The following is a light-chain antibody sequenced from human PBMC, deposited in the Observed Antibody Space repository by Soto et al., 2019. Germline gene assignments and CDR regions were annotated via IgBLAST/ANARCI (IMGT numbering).Light chain of an antibody. CDR3: SSYTSSPSYV. CDR1: SSDVGGYNY. J-gene: IGLJ1*01. CDR2: DVS. V-gene: IGLV2-14*01. Sequence: QSVLTQPASVSGSPGQSITISCTGTSSDVGGYNYVSWYQQHPGKAPKLMIYDVSNRPSGVSNRFSCSKSGNTASLTISGLQAEDEADYYCSSYTSSPSYVFGTGTKLTVL.